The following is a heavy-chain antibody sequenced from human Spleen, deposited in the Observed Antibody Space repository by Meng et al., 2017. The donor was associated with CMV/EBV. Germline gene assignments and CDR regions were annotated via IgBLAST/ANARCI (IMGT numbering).Heavy chain of an antibody. Sequence: SETLSLTCTVSGGSIRGYSWNWIRQPPGKGLEWIGSIFYSGSTNYNPSLVTRVNRFLGTSKNEFSLRLSSVTAEDSAVYHCARESCRGGACGRMDVWGQGTTVTVSS. CDR1: GGSIRGYS. V-gene: IGHV4-59*01. CDR3: ARESCRGGACGRMDV. D-gene: IGHD2-21*01. CDR2: IFYSGST. J-gene: IGHJ6*02.